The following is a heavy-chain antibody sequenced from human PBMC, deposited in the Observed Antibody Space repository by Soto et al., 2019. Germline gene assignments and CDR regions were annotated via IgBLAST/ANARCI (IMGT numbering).Heavy chain of an antibody. V-gene: IGHV3-33*01. CDR2: IWYDGGNK. D-gene: IGHD6-19*01. CDR3: ARAFSSGWYPAGGDY. CDR1: GFTFSSYG. J-gene: IGHJ4*02. Sequence: GGSLRLSCAASGFTFSSYGMHWVRQAPGKGLEWVAVIWYDGGNKYYADSVKGRFTISRDNSKNTLYLQMNSLRAEDTAVYYCARAFSSGWYPAGGDYWGQGTLVTVSS.